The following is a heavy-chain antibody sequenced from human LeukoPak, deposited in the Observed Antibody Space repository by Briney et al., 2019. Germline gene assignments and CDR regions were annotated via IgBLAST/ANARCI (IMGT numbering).Heavy chain of an antibody. V-gene: IGHV5-51*01. CDR2: IYPGDSDT. D-gene: IGHD3-22*01. J-gene: IGHJ3*02. CDR3: ARHKGYYYDSSGYLTGAFDI. Sequence: GESLKISCKGSGYNFSSYWIGWVRQMTGKGLEWMGIIYPGDSDTRYSPSFQGQVTISADKSISTAYLQWSSLKASDTAMYYCARHKGYYYDSSGYLTGAFDIWGQGTMVTVSS. CDR1: GYNFSSYW.